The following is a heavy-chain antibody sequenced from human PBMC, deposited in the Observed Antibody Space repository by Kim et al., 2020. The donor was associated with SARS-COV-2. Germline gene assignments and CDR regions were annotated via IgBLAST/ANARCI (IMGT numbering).Heavy chain of an antibody. CDR2: ISSSGEII. D-gene: IGHD1-1*01. J-gene: IGHJ4*03. Sequence: GGSLRLSCAASGFTFSDYYMNWIRQAPGKGLEWISYISSSGEIIYNADSVKGRFTISRDNAKSSLFLQMNSLRADDSAVYYCARRKKNDGAFDYWGQGT. V-gene: IGHV3-11*01. CDR1: GFTFSDYY. CDR3: ARRKKNDGAFDY.